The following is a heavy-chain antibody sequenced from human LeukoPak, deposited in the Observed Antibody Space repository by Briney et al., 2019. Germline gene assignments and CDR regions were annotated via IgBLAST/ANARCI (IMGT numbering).Heavy chain of an antibody. D-gene: IGHD3-3*01. J-gene: IGHJ4*02. Sequence: SETLSLTCTVSGGSISSYYWSWIRQPAGKGLEWIGRIYTSGSTNYNPSLKSRVTMSVDTSKNQFSLKLSSVTAADTAVYYCARDYPVRFLEWLSPTYYFDYWGQGTLVTVSS. CDR1: GGSISSYY. V-gene: IGHV4-4*07. CDR3: ARDYPVRFLEWLSPTYYFDY. CDR2: IYTSGST.